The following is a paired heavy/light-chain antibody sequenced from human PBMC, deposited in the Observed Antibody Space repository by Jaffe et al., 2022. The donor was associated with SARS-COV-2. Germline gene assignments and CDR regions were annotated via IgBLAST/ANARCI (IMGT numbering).Heavy chain of an antibody. CDR2: ISSSGSTI. V-gene: IGHV3-11*01. CDR3: ARGYYFNYYYMDV. J-gene: IGHJ6*03. Sequence: QVQLVESGGGLVKPGGSLRLSCAASGFTFSDYYMSWIRQAPGKGLEWVSYISSSGSTIYYADSVKGRFTISRDNAKNSLYLQMNSLRAEDTAVYYCARGYYFNYYYMDVWGKGTTVTVSS. CDR1: GFTFSDYY.
Light chain of an antibody. CDR3: MQRIEFPLT. CDR1: QSLLDSDDGNTY. Sequence: DIVMTQTPLSLPVTPGEPASISCRSSQSLLDSDDGNTYLDWYLQKPGQSPQLLIYTLSYRASGVPDRFSGSGSGTDFTLKISRVEAEDVGVYYCMQRIEFPLTFGPGTKVDIK. V-gene: IGKV2-40*01. CDR2: TLS. J-gene: IGKJ3*01.